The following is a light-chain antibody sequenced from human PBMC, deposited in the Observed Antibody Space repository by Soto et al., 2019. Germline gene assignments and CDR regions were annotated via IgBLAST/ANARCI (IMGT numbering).Light chain of an antibody. CDR2: EVS. CDR3: GSYAGSSYV. J-gene: IGLJ1*01. CDR1: SSDVGNYNF. Sequence: QSALTQPPSASGSPGQSVTISCTGTSSDVGNYNFVSWYQQHPGKAPKLMSYEVSKRPSGVPDRFSGSKSGNTASLTVSGLHAHDEADYYCGSYAGSSYVFGTGTKVTVL. V-gene: IGLV2-8*01.